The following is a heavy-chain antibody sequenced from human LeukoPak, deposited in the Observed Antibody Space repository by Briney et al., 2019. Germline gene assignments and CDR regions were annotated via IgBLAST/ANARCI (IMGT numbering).Heavy chain of an antibody. Sequence: SETLSLTCAVYGGSFSGYYWSWIRQPPGKGLEWIGEINHSGSTNYNPSLKSRVTISVDTSKNQFSLKLSSVTAADTAVYYCARAGAAAGLYYYYYMDVWGKGTTVTVS. CDR3: ARAGAAAGLYYYYYMDV. CDR2: INHSGST. J-gene: IGHJ6*03. D-gene: IGHD6-13*01. CDR1: GGSFSGYY. V-gene: IGHV4-34*01.